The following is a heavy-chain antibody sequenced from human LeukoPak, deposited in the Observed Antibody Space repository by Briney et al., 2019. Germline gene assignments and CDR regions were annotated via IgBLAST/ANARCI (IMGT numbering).Heavy chain of an antibody. CDR3: ARERASYYDNSGYAFDI. V-gene: IGHV3-74*01. CDR1: GFTFSSYW. D-gene: IGHD3-22*01. Sequence: PGGSLRLSCAASGFTFSSYWMHWVRQAPGKGLVWVSHINTDGSSTSYADSVKGRFTISRDNAKNTLYLQMNSLRAEDTAVYYCARERASYYDNSGYAFDIWGQGTMVTVSS. CDR2: INTDGSST. J-gene: IGHJ3*02.